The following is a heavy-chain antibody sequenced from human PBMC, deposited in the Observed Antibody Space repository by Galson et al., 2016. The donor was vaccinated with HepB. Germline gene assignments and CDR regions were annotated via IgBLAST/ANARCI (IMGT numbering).Heavy chain of an antibody. J-gene: IGHJ5*02. CDR1: GFTFSTYW. Sequence: SLRLSCAASGFTFSTYWMHWVRQPPGKGLVWVSRIDPDGGNTEYVDSVKGRFTISRDNAKNTLYLQMNSLRAEDTAVYYCARDWYSSPGSWGQGTLVTVSS. D-gene: IGHD6-13*01. CDR2: IDPDGGNT. V-gene: IGHV3-74*01. CDR3: ARDWYSSPGS.